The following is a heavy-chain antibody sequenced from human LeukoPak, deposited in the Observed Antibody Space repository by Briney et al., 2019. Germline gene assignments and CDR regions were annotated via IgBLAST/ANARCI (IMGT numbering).Heavy chain of an antibody. J-gene: IGHJ6*04. CDR1: GFTFNTYT. Sequence: GGSLRLSCAASGFTFNTYTINWVRQAPGKGLEWVSSISSSGSTIYYADSVKGRFTISRDNAKNSLYLQMNSLRAEDTAVYYCAELGITMIGGVWGKGTTVTISS. V-gene: IGHV3-48*04. CDR2: ISSSGSTI. D-gene: IGHD3-10*02. CDR3: AELGITMIGGV.